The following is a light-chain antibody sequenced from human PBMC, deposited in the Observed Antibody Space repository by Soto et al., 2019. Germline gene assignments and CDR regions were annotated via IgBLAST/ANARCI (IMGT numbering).Light chain of an antibody. V-gene: IGLV2-14*01. CDR3: SSYTATSSYVL. Sequence: QSVLTQPRSVSGSPGQSVTISCTGTSSDVGGYNYVSWYQQHPGKAPKLMIYEVGNRPSGISNRFSGSKSGNTASLTISGLQAEDEADYYCSSYTATSSYVLFGGGTKLTVL. CDR2: EVG. J-gene: IGLJ2*01. CDR1: SSDVGGYNY.